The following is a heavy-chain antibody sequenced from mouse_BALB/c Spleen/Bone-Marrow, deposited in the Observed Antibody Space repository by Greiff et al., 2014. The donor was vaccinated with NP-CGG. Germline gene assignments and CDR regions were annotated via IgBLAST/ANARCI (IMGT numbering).Heavy chain of an antibody. CDR3: ARSYYGYLYYFDY. Sequence: VQLQQSGAELAKPGASVKMSCKASGYTFTSYWMHWVKQRPGQGLEWIGYINPSTGYTEYNQKFKGKATLTADKSSSTAYMQLSSLTSEDSAVYYCARSYYGYLYYFDYWGQGTTLTVSS. D-gene: IGHD1-2*01. CDR2: INPSTGYT. CDR1: GYTFTSYW. J-gene: IGHJ2*01. V-gene: IGHV1-7*01.